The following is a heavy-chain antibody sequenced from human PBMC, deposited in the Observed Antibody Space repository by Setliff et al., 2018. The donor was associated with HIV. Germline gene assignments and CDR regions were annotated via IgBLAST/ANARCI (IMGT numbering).Heavy chain of an antibody. CDR1: GGSISSSGSY. CDR2: ISHTGRA. CDR3: AKMGDYYDGSGYNYPFNI. J-gene: IGHJ1*01. Sequence: SVTLSLTCTVSGGSISSSGSYWGWIRQSPGTGLEWIGTISHTGRANYSPSLESRATISLDTSTNHFSLRLASVTAADTAVYFCAKMGDYYDGSGYNYPFNIWGQGTLVTVSS. D-gene: IGHD3-22*01. V-gene: IGHV4-39*01.